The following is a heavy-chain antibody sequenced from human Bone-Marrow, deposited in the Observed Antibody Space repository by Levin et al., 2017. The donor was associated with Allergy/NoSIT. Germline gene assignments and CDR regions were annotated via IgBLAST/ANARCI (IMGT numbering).Heavy chain of an antibody. V-gene: IGHV3-23*01. CDR3: ATLAAPDPIILSDAFDV. CDR2: ISGSGDST. D-gene: IGHD6-19*01. CDR1: GFTFSTYHA. Sequence: GGSLRLSCAASGFTFSTYHAMSWVRQTPGKGLEWVCGISGSGDSTHSADSASGRFTISRDNSKNTAYLQMNSLKAADTAVYSCATLAAPDPIILSDAFDVWGQGTMVTVSS. J-gene: IGHJ3*01.